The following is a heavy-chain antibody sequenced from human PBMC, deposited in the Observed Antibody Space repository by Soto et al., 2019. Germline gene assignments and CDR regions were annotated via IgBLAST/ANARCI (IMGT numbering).Heavy chain of an antibody. D-gene: IGHD1-26*01. CDR2: FIPLLGTS. CDR3: ARDGFGGNYLDS. J-gene: IGHJ4*02. CDR1: GGTFSGYA. V-gene: IGHV1-69*06. Sequence: QVQLVQSGAEVKKPGSSVKVSCKPSGGTFSGYALNWVRQASGQGLEWMGGFIPLLGTSNYAQNFQGRVTITADISTTTAYMELRGLRYEDTAVYYCARDGFGGNYLDSWGQGTLVTVST.